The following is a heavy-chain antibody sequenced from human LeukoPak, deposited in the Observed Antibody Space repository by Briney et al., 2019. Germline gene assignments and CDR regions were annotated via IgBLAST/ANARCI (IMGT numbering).Heavy chain of an antibody. CDR3: AREEVYYYMDV. Sequence: SQTLSLTCSVSGGSISSGDYYWSWICQPPGKGLEWIGYIYYSGSTYYNPSLKSRITISVDTSKNQFSLKLSSVTAADTAVYYCAREEVYYYMDVWGKGTTVTVSS. CDR1: GGSISSGDYY. CDR2: IYYSGST. J-gene: IGHJ6*03. V-gene: IGHV4-30-4*08.